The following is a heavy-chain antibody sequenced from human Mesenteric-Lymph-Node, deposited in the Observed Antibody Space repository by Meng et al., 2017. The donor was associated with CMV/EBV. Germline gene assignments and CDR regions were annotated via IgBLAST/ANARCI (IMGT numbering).Heavy chain of an antibody. CDR2: IYSGSSSI. J-gene: IGHJ4*02. D-gene: IGHD3-10*01. CDR1: GFTFSNYA. CDR3: AKECPYGSGNYADY. Sequence: GESLKISCAASGFTFSNYAMSWVRQAPGKGLEWVSVIYSGSSSIYYADSVKGRFTISRDNSKNTLYLQMNSLRDEDTAVYYCAKECPYGSGNYADYWGQGTMVTVSS. V-gene: IGHV3-23*03.